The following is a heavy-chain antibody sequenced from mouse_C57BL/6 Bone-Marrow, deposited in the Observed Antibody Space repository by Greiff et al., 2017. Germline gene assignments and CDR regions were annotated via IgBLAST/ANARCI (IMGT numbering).Heavy chain of an antibody. CDR2: INPGSGGT. J-gene: IGHJ1*03. CDR1: GYAFTNYL. CDR3: ASPFITTVGYFDV. Sequence: VQLQQSGAELVRPGTSVKVSCKASGYAFTNYLIEWVKQRPGQGLEWIGVINPGSGGTNYNEKFKGKATLTADKSSSTAYIQLSSLTSEDSAVYFCASPFITTVGYFDVWGTGTTVTVSS. D-gene: IGHD1-1*01. V-gene: IGHV1-54*01.